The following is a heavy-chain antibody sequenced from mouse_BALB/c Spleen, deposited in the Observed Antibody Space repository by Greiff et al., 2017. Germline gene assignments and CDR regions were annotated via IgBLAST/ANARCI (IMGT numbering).Heavy chain of an antibody. D-gene: IGHD1-1*01. CDR1: GFTFSNYW. Sequence: EVHLVESGGGLVQPGGSMKLSCVASGFTFSNYWMNWVRQSPEKGLEWVAEIRLKSNNYATHYAESVKGRFTISRDDSKSSVYLQMNNLSAEDTGIYYCTSTTVVAYDYWGQGTTLTVSS. J-gene: IGHJ2*01. V-gene: IGHV6-6*02. CDR3: TSTTVVAYDY. CDR2: IRLKSNNYAT.